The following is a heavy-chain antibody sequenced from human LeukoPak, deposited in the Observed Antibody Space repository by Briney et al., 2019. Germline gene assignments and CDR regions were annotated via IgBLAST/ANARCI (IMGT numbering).Heavy chain of an antibody. CDR1: GFTFSSYG. CDR2: ISYDGSNK. Sequence: GRSLRLSCAASGFTFSSYGMHWVRQAPGKGLEWVAVISYDGSNKYYADPVKGRFTISRDNSKNTLYLQMNSLRAEDTAVYYCAKLPSGLRSYYFDYWGQGTLVTVSS. J-gene: IGHJ4*02. V-gene: IGHV3-30*18. CDR3: AKLPSGLRSYYFDY. D-gene: IGHD1-26*01.